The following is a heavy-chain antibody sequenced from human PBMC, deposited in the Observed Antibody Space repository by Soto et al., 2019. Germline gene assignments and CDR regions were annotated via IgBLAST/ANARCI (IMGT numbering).Heavy chain of an antibody. CDR3: VRGETKAHFDY. Sequence: PSETLSLTCSVSDDSIKYYYWNWIRQPPGKGLEWIGYIYYSGATNYNPSLKSRVTISKNQFSLQLTSVTAADTAVYYCVRGETKAHFDYWGQGILVTVSS. J-gene: IGHJ4*02. V-gene: IGHV4-59*01. D-gene: IGHD3-16*01. CDR1: DDSIKYYY. CDR2: IYYSGAT.